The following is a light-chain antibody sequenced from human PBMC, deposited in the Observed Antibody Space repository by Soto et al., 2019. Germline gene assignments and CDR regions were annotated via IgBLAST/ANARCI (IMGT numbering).Light chain of an antibody. V-gene: IGLV1-40*01. CDR3: QSYDSSLIAFV. Sequence: QPVLTQPPSVSGAPGQGVTISCTGSSSNIGAGYDVHWYQQFPGTVPKLLIYGNSNRPSGVPDRFSGSKSGTSASLAITGLQAEDEADYYCQSYDSSLIAFVFGGGTKLTVL. CDR2: GNS. J-gene: IGLJ3*02. CDR1: SSNIGAGYD.